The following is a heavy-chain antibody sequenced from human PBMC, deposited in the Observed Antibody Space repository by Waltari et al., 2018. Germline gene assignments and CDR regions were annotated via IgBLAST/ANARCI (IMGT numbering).Heavy chain of an antibody. Sequence: QVQLQESGPGLVKPSETLSLTCAVSGYSISSGYYWGWIRQPPGKGLEWIGSIYHSGSTYYNPSLKSRVTISVVTSKNQFSLKLSSVTAADTAVYYCARAVGATFFDIWGQGTMVTVSS. J-gene: IGHJ3*02. V-gene: IGHV4-38-2*01. CDR3: ARAVGATFFDI. CDR1: GYSISSGYY. D-gene: IGHD1-26*01. CDR2: IYHSGST.